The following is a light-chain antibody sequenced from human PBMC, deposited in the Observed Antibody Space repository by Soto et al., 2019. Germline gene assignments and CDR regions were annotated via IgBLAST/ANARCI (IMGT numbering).Light chain of an antibody. CDR3: SSYTSSITPYV. V-gene: IGLV2-14*01. CDR1: ITDIGAYNY. CDR2: GVS. J-gene: IGLJ1*01. Sequence: QSALTQPASVSGSPGQSITISCTGTITDIGAYNYVSWYQQHPGKAPKLLIYGVSSRPSGVSNRFSGSKSGNAAYLTISGLQADDEAEYYCSSYTSSITPYVFGTGTRSPP.